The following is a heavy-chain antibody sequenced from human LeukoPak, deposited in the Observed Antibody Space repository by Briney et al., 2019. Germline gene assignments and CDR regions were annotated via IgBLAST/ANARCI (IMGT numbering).Heavy chain of an antibody. CDR1: GYTFISYY. D-gene: IGHD3-22*01. V-gene: IGHV1-46*01. J-gene: IGHJ4*02. CDR2: INPSCGST. CDR3: ARDIGDSSGYSLFDY. Sequence: ASVKVSCKASGYTFISYYMHWVRLPPGQGLEWMGLINPSCGSTKHSQRFQGRVTMTRDTYKSTVYMDLSSVRAEDTAVYYCARDIGDSSGYSLFDYWGQGTLVTVSS.